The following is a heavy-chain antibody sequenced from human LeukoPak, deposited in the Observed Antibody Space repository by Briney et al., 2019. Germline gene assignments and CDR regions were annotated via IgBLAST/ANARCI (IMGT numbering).Heavy chain of an antibody. CDR2: ISAYNGNT. CDR3: ARDPVTGTTSFYDYYMDV. CDR1: GYTFTSYG. J-gene: IGHJ6*03. Sequence: GASVKVSCKASGYTFTSYGISWVRQAPGQGLEWMGWISAYNGNTNYAQKLQGRVTMTTDTSTSTAYMELRSLRSDDTAVYYCARDPVTGTTSFYDYYMDVWGKGTTVTVSS. V-gene: IGHV1-18*01. D-gene: IGHD1-7*01.